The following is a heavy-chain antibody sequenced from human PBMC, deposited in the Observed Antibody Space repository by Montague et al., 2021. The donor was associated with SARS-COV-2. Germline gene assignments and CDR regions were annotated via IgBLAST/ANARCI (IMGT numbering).Heavy chain of an antibody. J-gene: IGHJ6*02. V-gene: IGHV6-1*01. CDR1: GDSVSSNSAA. D-gene: IGHD4-17*01. CDR2: TYYRSKWYN. CDR3: ARGRTVTTFYYYYGMDV. Sequence: CAISGDSVSSNSAAWNWIRQSPSRGLEWLGRTYYRSKWYNDYAVSVKSRITINPDTSKNQFSLQLNSVTAADTAVYYCARGRTVTTFYYYYGMDVWGQGTTVTVSS.